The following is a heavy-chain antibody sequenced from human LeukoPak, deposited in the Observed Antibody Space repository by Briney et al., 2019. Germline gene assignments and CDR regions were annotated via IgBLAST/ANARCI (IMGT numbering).Heavy chain of an antibody. CDR2: ISAYNGNT. J-gene: IGHJ6*03. CDR1: GYTFTSYG. Sequence: ASVNVSCKASGYTFTSYGISWVRQAPGQGLEWMGWISAYNGNTNYAQKLQGRVTMTTDTSTSTAYMELRSLRSDDTAVYYCARASSTSYYYYYYMDVWGKGTTVTVSS. D-gene: IGHD2-2*01. CDR3: ARASSTSYYYYYYMDV. V-gene: IGHV1-18*01.